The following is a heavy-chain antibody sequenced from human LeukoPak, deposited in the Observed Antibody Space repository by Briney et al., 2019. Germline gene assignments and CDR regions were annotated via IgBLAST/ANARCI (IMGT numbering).Heavy chain of an antibody. D-gene: IGHD4-11*01. CDR3: SRDHPGSNSPNS. J-gene: IGHJ4*02. CDR1: GFTFNNYW. V-gene: IGHV3-74*01. CDR2: LKTDGSRT. Sequence: PGGSLRLSCAASGFTFNNYWMHWVRQAPGKGLEWVSRLKTDGSRTNYADSVEGRFTISRDNTKNTLYLQMNSLRAEDTAIYYCSRDHPGSNSPNSWGQGTLVTVSS.